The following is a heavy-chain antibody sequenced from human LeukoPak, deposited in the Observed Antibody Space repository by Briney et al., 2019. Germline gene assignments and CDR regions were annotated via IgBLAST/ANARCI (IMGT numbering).Heavy chain of an antibody. D-gene: IGHD3-3*01. CDR3: ARGGISIFGVVIYMDV. CDR2: INWNGGST. V-gene: IGHV3-20*04. J-gene: IGHJ6*03. CDR1: GFSFDDYG. Sequence: GGSLRLSCAASGFSFDDYGMSWVRQAPGKGLECVFGINWNGGSTGYADSVKGRFTISRDNAKNCLSLQMNSLRVEDTALYYCARGGISIFGVVIYMDVWGKGTTVTVSS.